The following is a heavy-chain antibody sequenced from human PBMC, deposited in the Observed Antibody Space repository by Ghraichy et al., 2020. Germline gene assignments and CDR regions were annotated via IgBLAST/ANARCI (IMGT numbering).Heavy chain of an antibody. D-gene: IGHD3-10*01. J-gene: IGHJ4*02. V-gene: IGHV3-30*18. CDR1: GFAFSHCG. Sequence: GESLNISCTVSGFAFSHCGMHWVRQPPGKGLEWVAVISDDGMSQTYADSVKGRFTISRDNSRNITYLQMNSLGDEDTAVYYCAKDRQEVTYGLLEKWGQGTLVTVSP. CDR3: AKDRQEVTYGLLEK. CDR2: ISDDGMSQ.